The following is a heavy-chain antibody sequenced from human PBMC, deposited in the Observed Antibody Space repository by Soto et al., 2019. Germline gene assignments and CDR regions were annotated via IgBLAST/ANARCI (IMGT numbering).Heavy chain of an antibody. V-gene: IGHV4-31*03. CDR3: ARGITGTGYIWFDP. Sequence: QVQLQESGPGLVKPSQTLSLTCTVSGGSISRGGYYWSWLGQHPGKGLEWIGYIYYSGSTYFNPSLKSRVTIAVDASKNRFALRLGSVTAADTAVYYCARGITGTGYIWFDPWCQGTLVTVSS. D-gene: IGHD1-7*01. CDR2: IYYSGST. CDR1: GGSISRGGYY. J-gene: IGHJ5*02.